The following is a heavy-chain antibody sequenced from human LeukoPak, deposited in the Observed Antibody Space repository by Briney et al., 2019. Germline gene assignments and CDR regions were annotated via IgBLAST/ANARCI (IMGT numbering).Heavy chain of an antibody. J-gene: IGHJ4*02. CDR1: GFTVSNNY. CDR3: ARATIFGVVPGDY. CDR2: IYSGGST. Sequence: GGSLRLSCAAPGFTVSNNYMSWVRQAPGKGLEWVSVIYSGGSTYYADSVKGRFTISRDNSKNTLYLQMNSLRAEDTAVYYCARATIFGVVPGDYWGQGTLVTVSS. V-gene: IGHV3-53*01. D-gene: IGHD3-3*01.